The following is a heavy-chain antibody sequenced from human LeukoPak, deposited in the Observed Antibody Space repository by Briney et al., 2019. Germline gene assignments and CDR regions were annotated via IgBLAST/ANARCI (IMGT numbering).Heavy chain of an antibody. Sequence: ASVKVSCKASGYTFTSYDINWVRQASGQGLEWMGWMNPNTGNTGYAQKFQGRVTITRNTSISTVYMELSSLRSEDTAVYYCARADGGNDAFDIWGQGTMVTVSS. CDR1: GYTFTSYD. CDR3: ARADGGNDAFDI. D-gene: IGHD2-15*01. V-gene: IGHV1-8*03. J-gene: IGHJ3*02. CDR2: MNPNTGNT.